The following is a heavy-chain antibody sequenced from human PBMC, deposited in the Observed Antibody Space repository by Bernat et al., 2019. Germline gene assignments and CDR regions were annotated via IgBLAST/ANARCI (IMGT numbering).Heavy chain of an antibody. J-gene: IGHJ6*02. CDR1: GFTFSDYS. Sequence: VQLVESGGGVVQPGRSLRLSCVASGFTFSDYSLHWVRPAPGKGLEWVAVVSYDGRNKYYADSVQARFIISRDDSENTLYLQMDSLKSEDTAVYYCVRDGAALYYYHGMDVWGRGTTVTVSS. CDR3: VRDGAALYYYHGMDV. V-gene: IGHV3-30*04. D-gene: IGHD6-25*01. CDR2: VSYDGRNK.